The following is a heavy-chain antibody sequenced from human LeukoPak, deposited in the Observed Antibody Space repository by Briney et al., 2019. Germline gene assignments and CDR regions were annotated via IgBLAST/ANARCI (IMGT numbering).Heavy chain of an antibody. CDR1: GFTFSSYA. V-gene: IGHV3-53*01. CDR2: IYTGGKT. J-gene: IGHJ4*02. Sequence: GRSLRLSCAASGFTFSSYAMHWVRQAPGKGLEWVSLIYTGGKTYYADSVKGRFTISRDNSRNSLYLQVNSLRAEDTAVYYCARVSKYGDYRFDSWGQGTLVTVSS. D-gene: IGHD4-17*01. CDR3: ARVSKYGDYRFDS.